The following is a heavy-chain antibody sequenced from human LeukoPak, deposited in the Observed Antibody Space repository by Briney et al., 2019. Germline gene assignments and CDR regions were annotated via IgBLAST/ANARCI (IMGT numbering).Heavy chain of an antibody. CDR1: GFTFPSSG. D-gene: IGHD1-26*01. CDR2: IVVGSGNT. CDR3: ARDAPGATGIDY. J-gene: IGHJ4*02. Sequence: GASVKVSCKASGFTFPSSGVQWVRQARGQRLEWIGWIVVGSGNTNYAQKFQERVTITRDMSTTTAYMELSSLRSEDTAVYYCARDAPGATGIDYWGQGTLVTVSS. V-gene: IGHV1-58*01.